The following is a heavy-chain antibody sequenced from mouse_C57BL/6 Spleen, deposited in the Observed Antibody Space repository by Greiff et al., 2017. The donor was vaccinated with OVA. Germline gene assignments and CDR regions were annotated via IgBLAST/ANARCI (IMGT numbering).Heavy chain of an antibody. CDR3: ARGGNDYGGSYFDY. J-gene: IGHJ2*01. V-gene: IGHV1-59*01. Sequence: VQLQQPGAELVRPGTSVKLSCKASGYTFTSYWMHWVKQRPGQGLEWIGVIDPSDSYTNYNQKFKGKATLTVDTSSSTAYMQLSSLTSEDSAVYYCARGGNDYGGSYFDYWGQGTTLTVSS. CDR2: IDPSDSYT. CDR1: GYTFTSYW. D-gene: IGHD2-4*01.